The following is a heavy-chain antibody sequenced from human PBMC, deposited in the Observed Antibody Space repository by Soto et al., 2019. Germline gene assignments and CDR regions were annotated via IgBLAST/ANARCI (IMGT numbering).Heavy chain of an antibody. CDR3: ARGYYDFWSGVSLSAFDI. J-gene: IGHJ3*02. V-gene: IGHV1-18*01. CDR1: GYTFTSYG. CDR2: ISAYNGNT. Sequence: GASVKVSCKASGYTFTSYGISWVRQAPGQGLEWMGWISAYNGNTNYAQKLQGRVTMTTDTSTSTAYMELRSLRSDDTAVYYCARGYYDFWSGVSLSAFDIWGQGTMVTVSS. D-gene: IGHD3-3*01.